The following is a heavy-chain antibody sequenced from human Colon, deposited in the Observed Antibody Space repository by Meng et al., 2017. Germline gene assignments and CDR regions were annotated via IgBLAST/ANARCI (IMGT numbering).Heavy chain of an antibody. CDR2: IAHTGRT. V-gene: IGHV4-4*02. J-gene: IGHJ4*02. CDR3: GTTDINYCPIHY. Sequence: QMQLRESGTGLGKPSGTLSLTCAVSGASISTTNWWTWFRQSPGKGLEWIGEIAHTGRTNYNRSLKSRVSISMDKSKNHFSLNVTSVTAADTAVYYCGTTDINYCPIHYWGQGTLVTVSS. CDR1: GASISTTNW. D-gene: IGHD1/OR15-1a*01.